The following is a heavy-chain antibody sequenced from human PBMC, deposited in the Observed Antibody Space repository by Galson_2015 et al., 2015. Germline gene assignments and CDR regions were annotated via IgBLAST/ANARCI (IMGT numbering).Heavy chain of an antibody. J-gene: IGHJ6*03. D-gene: IGHD3-3*01. CDR3: ARVGDFWSGYYLIPYYYYRDV. Sequence: SVKVSCKASGYTFPSYDINWVRQATGQGLEWMGWMNPTSGNTGYAQKFQGRVTMTRNTSISTAYMELSSLRSEDTAVYYCARVGDFWSGYYLIPYYYYRDVWGKGTTVTVSS. V-gene: IGHV1-8*01. CDR1: GYTFPSYD. CDR2: MNPTSGNT.